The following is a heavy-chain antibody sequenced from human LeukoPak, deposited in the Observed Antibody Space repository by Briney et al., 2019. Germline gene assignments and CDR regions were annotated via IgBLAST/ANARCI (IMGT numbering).Heavy chain of an antibody. Sequence: PGGSLRLSCVVSGFIVSSNYMSWVRQASGKGLEWVSYISSSSSTIYYADSVKGRFTISRDNAKNSLYLQMNSLRAEHTAVYYCASLPRRWQLALYWGQGTLVTVPS. D-gene: IGHD2-15*01. CDR2: ISSSSSTI. V-gene: IGHV3-48*01. J-gene: IGHJ4*02. CDR3: ASLPRRWQLALY. CDR1: GFIVSSNY.